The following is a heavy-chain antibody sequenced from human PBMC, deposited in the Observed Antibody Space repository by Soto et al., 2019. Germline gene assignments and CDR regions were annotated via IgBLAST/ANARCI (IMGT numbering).Heavy chain of an antibody. Sequence: SETLSLTCAVYGGSFSGYYWSWIRQPPGKGLEWIGEINHSGSTNYNPSLKSRVTISVDTSKNQFSLKPSSVTAADTAVYYCARARRRTAAQKPFDYWGQGTLVTVSS. D-gene: IGHD6-6*01. J-gene: IGHJ4*02. CDR1: GGSFSGYY. CDR2: INHSGST. V-gene: IGHV4-34*01. CDR3: ARARRRTAAQKPFDY.